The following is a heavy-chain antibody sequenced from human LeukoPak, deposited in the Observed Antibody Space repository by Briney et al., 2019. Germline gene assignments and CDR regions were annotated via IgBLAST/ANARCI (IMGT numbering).Heavy chain of an antibody. V-gene: IGHV1-2*02. CDR1: GFTFIGYY. CDR2: INLNTGDT. CDR3: ARDQPALDY. Sequence: GASVKVSCKASGFTFIGYYMHWVRQAPGQGLEWMGWINLNTGDTDYAPKFQGRVTMTRDTSITTACMELSRLRYDDTAVYYCARDQPALDYWGRGTLVTVSS. J-gene: IGHJ4*02.